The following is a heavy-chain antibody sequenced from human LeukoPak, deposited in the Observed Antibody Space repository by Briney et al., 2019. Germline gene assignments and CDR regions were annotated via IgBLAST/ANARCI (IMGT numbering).Heavy chain of an antibody. CDR2: IYPGDSDT. D-gene: IGHD1-1*01. Sequence: GESLKISCRGSGYIFTTYWICWVRQMPGKGLEWMGIIYPGDSDTRYSPSFQGQVTISADKSISTAYLEWSSLQASDTAMYYCARRGNLWNFDFWGLGTMVTVSS. V-gene: IGHV5-51*01. J-gene: IGHJ3*01. CDR3: ARRGNLWNFDF. CDR1: GYIFTTYW.